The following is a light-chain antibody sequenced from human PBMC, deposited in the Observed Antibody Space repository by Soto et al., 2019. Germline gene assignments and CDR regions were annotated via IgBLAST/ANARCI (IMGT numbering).Light chain of an antibody. CDR2: EVN. CDR3: SSHAGSNNVYV. CDR1: SSDVGGYNY. J-gene: IGLJ1*01. V-gene: IGLV2-8*01. Sequence: QSVLTQPPSASGSPGQSVTISCTGTSSDVGGYNYVSWYQQHPGKAPKVMIYEVNKRPSGVPDRFSGSKSGNTASLTVSGLQAEDEADYSCSSHAGSNNVYVFGPGTKVTVL.